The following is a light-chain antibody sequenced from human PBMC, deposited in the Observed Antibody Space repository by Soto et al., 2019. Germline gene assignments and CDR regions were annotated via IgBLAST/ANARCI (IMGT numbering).Light chain of an antibody. V-gene: IGKV3-20*01. Sequence: EIVLTQSPGTLSLSPGERATLSCRASQSVSSSYLACYQQKPGQAPMLLIYGASSRANGIPDRFSGSGSGTDFTLTISRLEPEDFVVYYCQQYGSSLYTFGQGTKLEIK. CDR2: GAS. CDR1: QSVSSSY. CDR3: QQYGSSLYT. J-gene: IGKJ2*01.